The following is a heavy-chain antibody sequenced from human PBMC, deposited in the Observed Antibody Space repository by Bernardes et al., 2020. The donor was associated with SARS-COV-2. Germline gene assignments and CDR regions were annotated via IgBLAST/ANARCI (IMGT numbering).Heavy chain of an antibody. D-gene: IGHD1-1*01. CDR3: ARSPTGHWYFDL. CDR2: IGTAGDP. V-gene: IGHV3-13*05. CDR1: GFTFSSYD. J-gene: IGHJ2*01. Sequence: GGSLRLSCAASGFTFSSYDMHWVRQVTGKGLEWVSAIGTAGDPYYPGSVKGRFTISRENAKNSSYLQMNSLRAGDTAVYYCARSPTGHWYFDLWGRGTLVTVSS.